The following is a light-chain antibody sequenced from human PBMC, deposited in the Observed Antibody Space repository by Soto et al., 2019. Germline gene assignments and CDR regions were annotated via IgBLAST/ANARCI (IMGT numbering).Light chain of an antibody. Sequence: EIVLTQSPATLSLSPGERATLSCRASQSVSSYLAWYQQKPGQAPRLLIYDASNRATGIPARFSGSGSGTDFTLTISSLEPEDFAVYYCHQYNKWPPRYTFGQGTKLEIK. J-gene: IGKJ2*01. V-gene: IGKV3-11*01. CDR2: DAS. CDR3: HQYNKWPPRYT. CDR1: QSVSSY.